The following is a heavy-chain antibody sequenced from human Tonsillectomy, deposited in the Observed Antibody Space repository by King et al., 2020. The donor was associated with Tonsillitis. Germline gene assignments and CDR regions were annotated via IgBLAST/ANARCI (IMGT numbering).Heavy chain of an antibody. CDR3: SKSVLGCSGGSCYSAFDY. V-gene: IGHV3-23*04. CDR2: ISGRGSST. D-gene: IGHD2-15*01. J-gene: IGHJ4*02. Sequence: VQLVESGGGFGQPGGFLRLSFAASGFTFNSYALSWVRQAPGEGLGWGSCISGRGSSTDYAESVKGLFPLSRDNSNNTLYLQMNSLRVEDTAIYYCSKSVLGCSGGSCYSAFDYWGQGTLVTVSS. CDR1: GFTFNSYA.